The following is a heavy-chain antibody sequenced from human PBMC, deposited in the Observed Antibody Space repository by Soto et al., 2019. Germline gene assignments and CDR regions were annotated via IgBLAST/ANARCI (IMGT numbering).Heavy chain of an antibody. CDR3: ARDNKDDFDY. J-gene: IGHJ4*02. CDR1: GFSFSDYY. D-gene: IGHD2-15*01. CDR2: ISDTASPM. V-gene: IGHV3-11*01. Sequence: QVQLVESGGGLVKPGGSLRLSCAASGFSFSDYYMSWIRQAPGKGLERVSYISDTASPMYYADSVKGRFTISRDNAKNSLYLQMNSLRAEDTAVYYCARDNKDDFDYWGQGTLVTVSS.